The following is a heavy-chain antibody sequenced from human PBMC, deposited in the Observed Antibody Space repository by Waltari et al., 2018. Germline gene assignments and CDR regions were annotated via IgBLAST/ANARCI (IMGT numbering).Heavy chain of an antibody. Sequence: QVQLQESGPGLVKPSETLSLTCTVSGGSISSYYWSWIRQPPGKGLEWIGYNYYSGSTNFHPSRESRGTISVYASKNQFSLKLSSVAAADTAVYYCARGAVTISSWGQGTLVTVSS. CDR1: GGSISSYY. V-gene: IGHV4-59*01. D-gene: IGHD3-3*01. J-gene: IGHJ4*02. CDR3: ARGAVTISS. CDR2: NYYSGST.